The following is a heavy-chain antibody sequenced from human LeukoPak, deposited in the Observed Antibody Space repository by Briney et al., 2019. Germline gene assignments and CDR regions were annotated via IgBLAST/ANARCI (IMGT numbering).Heavy chain of an antibody. CDR1: GYTFTAYY. D-gene: IGHD5-12*01. Sequence: ASVKVSCKASGYTFTAYYIHWVRQARGQGLEWMGWISPNSGGTNYAQKFQGRVTVTRDTSISTAYMELSGLISDDTAVYYYARGRAQNEDQWLLQGYWGQGTLATISS. CDR2: ISPNSGGT. CDR3: ARGRAQNEDQWLLQGY. J-gene: IGHJ4*02. V-gene: IGHV1-2*02.